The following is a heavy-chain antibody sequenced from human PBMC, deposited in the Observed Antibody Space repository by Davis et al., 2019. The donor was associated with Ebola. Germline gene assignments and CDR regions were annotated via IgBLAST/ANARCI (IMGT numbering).Heavy chain of an antibody. CDR2: INPNDGRT. CDR3: TTPGGQDSGYDVFDI. V-gene: IGHV1-46*03. D-gene: IGHD5-12*01. J-gene: IGHJ3*02. Sequence: ASVKVSCKASGGNFRTYGISWVRQAPGQGLEWMGMINPNDGRTIYAQKFQGRVTVTRDTSTTTVYMDLSSLRSEDTALYYCTTPGGQDSGYDVFDIWGQGTMVTVSS. CDR1: GGNFRTYG.